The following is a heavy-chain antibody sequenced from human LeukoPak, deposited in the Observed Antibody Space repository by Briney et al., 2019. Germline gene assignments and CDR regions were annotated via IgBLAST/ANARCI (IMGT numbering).Heavy chain of an antibody. CDR3: ASQGITMVRGVMNYFDY. J-gene: IGHJ4*02. V-gene: IGHV3-23*01. Sequence: PGGSLRLSCAASGFTFSNYAMSWVRQAPGKGLEWVSTISGSGGSTYYADSVKGRFTISRDNSKNTLYLQMNSLRAGDTAVYYCASQGITMVRGVMNYFDYWGQGTLVTVSS. CDR2: ISGSGGST. D-gene: IGHD3-10*01. CDR1: GFTFSNYA.